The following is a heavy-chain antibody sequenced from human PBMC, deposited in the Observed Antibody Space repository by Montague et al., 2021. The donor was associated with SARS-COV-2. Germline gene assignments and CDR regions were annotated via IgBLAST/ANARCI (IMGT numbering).Heavy chain of an antibody. CDR3: ARDPCPSTGCSRYNWFDR. D-gene: IGHD2-2*01. V-gene: IGHV3-7*05. CDR2: IKQDGSEK. CDR1: GFVSGTYW. Sequence: SLRLSCAASGFVSGTYWMNWVRQAPGKGLEWVANIKQDGSEKYYVDSVRGRFTISRDNAKNSLYLQMNSLRAEDTAVYCCARDPCPSTGCSRYNWFDRWGQGTLVTVSS. J-gene: IGHJ5*02.